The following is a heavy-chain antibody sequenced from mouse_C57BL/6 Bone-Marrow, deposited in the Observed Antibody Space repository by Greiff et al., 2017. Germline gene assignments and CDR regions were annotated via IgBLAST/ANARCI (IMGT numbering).Heavy chain of an antibody. Sequence: EVNVVESGGDLVKPGGSLKLSCAASGFTFSSYGMSWVRQTPDKRLEWVATISSGGSYTYYPDSVKGRFTISRDNAKNTLYLQMSSLKSEDTAMYYCARHPITTVVATGAMDYWGQGTSVTVSS. CDR1: GFTFSSYG. J-gene: IGHJ4*01. V-gene: IGHV5-6*01. CDR2: ISSGGSYT. D-gene: IGHD1-1*01. CDR3: ARHPITTVVATGAMDY.